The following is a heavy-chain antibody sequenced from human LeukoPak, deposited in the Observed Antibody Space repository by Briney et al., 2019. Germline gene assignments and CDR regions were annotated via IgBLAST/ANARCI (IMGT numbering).Heavy chain of an antibody. CDR1: GGTFSSYA. D-gene: IGHD2-15*01. V-gene: IGHV1-69*13. Sequence: SVKVSCKASGGTFSSYAISWVRQAPGQGLEWMGGIIPIFGTANHAQKFQGRVTITADESTSTAYMELSSLRSEDTAVYYCARGYCSGGSCYHEYFDYWGQGTLVTVSS. CDR2: IIPIFGTA. J-gene: IGHJ4*02. CDR3: ARGYCSGGSCYHEYFDY.